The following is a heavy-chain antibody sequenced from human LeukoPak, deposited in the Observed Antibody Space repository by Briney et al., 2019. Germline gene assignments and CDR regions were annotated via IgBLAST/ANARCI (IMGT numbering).Heavy chain of an antibody. CDR1: GFTFSSYA. J-gene: IGHJ5*02. D-gene: IGHD3-10*01. CDR2: ISGSGGGT. V-gene: IGHV3-23*01. CDR3: ATTMVRGVNGKNWFDP. Sequence: GGSLRLSCAASGFTFSSYAMSWVRQAPGKGLEWVSAISGSGGGTYYADSVKGRFTISRDNSKNTLYLQMNSLRAEGTAVYYCATTMVRGVNGKNWFDPWGQGTLVTVSS.